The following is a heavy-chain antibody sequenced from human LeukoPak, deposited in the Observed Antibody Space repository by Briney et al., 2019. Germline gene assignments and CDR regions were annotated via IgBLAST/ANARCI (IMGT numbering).Heavy chain of an antibody. CDR3: ARDPGSSWYDAFDI. D-gene: IGHD6-13*01. J-gene: IGHJ3*02. Sequence: LSLTCAVYGGSFSDYYMSWIRQAPGKGLEWVSYISSSGSTIYYADSVKGRFTISRDNAKNSLYLQMNSLRAEDTAVYYCARDPGSSWYDAFDIWGQGTMVTVSS. CDR2: ISSSGSTI. CDR1: GGSFSDYY. V-gene: IGHV3-11*01.